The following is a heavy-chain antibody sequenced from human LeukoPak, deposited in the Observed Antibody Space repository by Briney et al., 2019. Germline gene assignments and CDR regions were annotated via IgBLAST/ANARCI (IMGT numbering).Heavy chain of an antibody. V-gene: IGHV4-39*01. CDR3: ARVRLTIFGVVSLYFDY. CDR2: IYYSGST. D-gene: IGHD3-3*01. J-gene: IGHJ4*02. Sequence: SETLSLTCTVSGGSISSSSYYWGWIRQPPGKGLEWIGSIYYSGSTYYNPSLKSRVTISVDTSKNQFSLKLSSVTAADTAVYCCARVRLTIFGVVSLYFDYWGQGTLVTVSS. CDR1: GGSISSSSYY.